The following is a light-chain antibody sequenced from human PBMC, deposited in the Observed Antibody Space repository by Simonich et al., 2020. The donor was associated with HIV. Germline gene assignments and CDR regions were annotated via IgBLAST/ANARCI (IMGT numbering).Light chain of an antibody. CDR2: DAS. V-gene: IGKV3-15*01. CDR3: QQYNNRPLT. CDR1: QSVSTN. Sequence: IVMTQSPATLSVSPGERATLSCRASQSVSTNLAWYQQNPGQAPRLLIFDASPRATGVPAKFSGSGSGTEFTLTISSIQSEDFAVYYCQQYNNRPLTFGGGTKVEIK. J-gene: IGKJ4*01.